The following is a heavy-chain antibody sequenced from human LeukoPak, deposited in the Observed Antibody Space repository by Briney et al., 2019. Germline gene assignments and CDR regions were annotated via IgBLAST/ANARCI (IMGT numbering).Heavy chain of an antibody. CDR3: ARHVVAAGFDY. CDR1: GFTFNNYG. D-gene: IGHD3-22*01. J-gene: IGHJ4*02. V-gene: IGHV3-23*01. CDR2: ISGSGGST. Sequence: GGSLRLSCAASGFTFNNYGMSWVRQAPGKGLEWVSAISGSGGSTYHADSVKGRFTISRDNAKSSLYLQMNSLRAEDTAVYYCARHVVAAGFDYWGQGTLVTVSS.